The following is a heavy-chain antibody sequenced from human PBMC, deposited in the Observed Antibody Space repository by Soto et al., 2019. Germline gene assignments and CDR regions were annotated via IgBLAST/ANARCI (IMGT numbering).Heavy chain of an antibody. CDR3: ASSNRFDYYDSSGYPY. D-gene: IGHD3-22*01. CDR2: IYYSGST. V-gene: IGHV4-31*03. CDR1: GGSISSGGYY. J-gene: IGHJ4*02. Sequence: SETLSLTCTVSGGSISSGGYYWSWIRQHPGKGLEWIGYIYYSGSTYYNPSLKSRVTISVDTSKNQFSLKLSSVTAADTAVYYCASSNRFDYYDSSGYPYWGQGTLVTVS.